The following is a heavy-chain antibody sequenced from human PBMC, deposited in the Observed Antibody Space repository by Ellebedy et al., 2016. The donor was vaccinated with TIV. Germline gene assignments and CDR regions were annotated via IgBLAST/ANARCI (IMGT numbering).Heavy chain of an antibody. CDR3: ARFRSGIVVAPAHYGMDV. Sequence: SETLSLTXTVSGDSISSHYWSWIRQPPGKGLEWIGYISYSGSTNYNPSLKSRVFISVDTSKNQFSLRLSSVTAADTAVYYCARFRSGIVVAPAHYGMDVWGQGTTVTVSS. D-gene: IGHD2-2*01. V-gene: IGHV4-59*08. CDR1: GDSISSHY. J-gene: IGHJ6*02. CDR2: ISYSGST.